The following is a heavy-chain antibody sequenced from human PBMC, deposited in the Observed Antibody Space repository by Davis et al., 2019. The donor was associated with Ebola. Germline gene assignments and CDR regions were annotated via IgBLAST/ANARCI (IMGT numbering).Heavy chain of an antibody. V-gene: IGHV6-1*01. CDR2: TYYNSKWYN. Sequence: PSETLSLTCAISGDSVSGSNGAWNWIRQSPSRGLEWLGRTYYNSKWYNDYAVSVKSRITINPATSKNQLSLQRNSVTPEDTAVCYCVRGWGRSGLDVWGQGTTVTVSS. CDR1: GDSVSGSNGA. D-gene: IGHD3-16*01. CDR3: VRGWGRSGLDV. J-gene: IGHJ6*02.